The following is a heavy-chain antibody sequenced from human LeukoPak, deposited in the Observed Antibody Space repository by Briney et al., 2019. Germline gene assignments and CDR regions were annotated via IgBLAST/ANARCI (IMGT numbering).Heavy chain of an antibody. J-gene: IGHJ6*02. V-gene: IGHV3-48*01. CDR2: ITASGTAM. Sequence: GGSLRLSCAASGFTFSSYSMNWVRQAPGKGLEWVSHITASGTAMFYADSVKGRFTISRDNSKNTLYLQMNSLRAEDTAVYYCARELEPPRSSLYYYYGMDVWGQGTTVTVSS. CDR1: GFTFSSYS. CDR3: ARELEPPRSSLYYYYGMDV. D-gene: IGHD5-24*01.